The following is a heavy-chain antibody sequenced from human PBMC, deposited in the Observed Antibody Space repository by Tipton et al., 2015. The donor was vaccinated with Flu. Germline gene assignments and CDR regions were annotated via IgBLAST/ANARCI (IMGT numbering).Heavy chain of an antibody. CDR1: GFTVSSNY. D-gene: IGHD2-2*02. Sequence: QLVQSGGGLIQPGGSLRLSCAASGFTVSSNYMSWVRQAPGKGLEWVSVIYSGGSTYYADSVKGRFTISRDNSKNTLYLQMNSLRAEDTAVYYCAREGGYCSSPSCYSFYYYYYGMDVWGQGTTVPVSS. V-gene: IGHV3-53*01. J-gene: IGHJ6*02. CDR2: IYSGGST. CDR3: AREGGYCSSPSCYSFYYYYYGMDV.